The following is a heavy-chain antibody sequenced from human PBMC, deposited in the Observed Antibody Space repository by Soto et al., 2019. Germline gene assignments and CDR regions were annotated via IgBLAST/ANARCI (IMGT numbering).Heavy chain of an antibody. CDR3: ARVISTYSSASITDY. Sequence: QVQLVQSGAEVKKPGASVKVSCKASGYTFTTYGISWVRQAPGQGLEWMGWISTYKANTNYAQNFQGRVTMTTDTSTSTAYMELRSLRSDDTAVYYCARVISTYSSASITDYWGQGTLVTVSS. CDR2: ISTYKANT. J-gene: IGHJ4*02. V-gene: IGHV1-18*04. D-gene: IGHD6-19*01. CDR1: GYTFTTYG.